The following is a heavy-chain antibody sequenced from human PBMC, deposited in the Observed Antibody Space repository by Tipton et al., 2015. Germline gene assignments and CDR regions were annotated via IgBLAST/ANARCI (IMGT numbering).Heavy chain of an antibody. D-gene: IGHD4-23*01. CDR2: IYTSGST. V-gene: IGHV4-4*07. CDR1: GGFINNYH. CDR3: ATGGS. Sequence: TLSLTCTVSGGFINNYHWSWIRQPAGKGLEWIRRIYTSGSTNYNPSLKSRVTMSVDTSKNQFSLKLNSVTAADTAVYYCATGGSWGQGTLVTVSS. J-gene: IGHJ5*02.